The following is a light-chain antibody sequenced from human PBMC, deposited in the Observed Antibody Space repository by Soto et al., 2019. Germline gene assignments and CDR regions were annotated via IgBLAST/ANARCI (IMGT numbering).Light chain of an antibody. J-gene: IGKJ1*01. CDR1: QSVSSSY. CDR3: QQYHSSRWT. CDR2: GAS. Sequence: EIVLTQSPGTLSLSPGERATLSCRASQSVSSSYLGWYQQKPGQAPRLLIYGASSMATGIPDRFSGSGSGTDFTLTISRLEPEDFAVYSCQQYHSSRWTFGQGTKVEIK. V-gene: IGKV3-20*01.